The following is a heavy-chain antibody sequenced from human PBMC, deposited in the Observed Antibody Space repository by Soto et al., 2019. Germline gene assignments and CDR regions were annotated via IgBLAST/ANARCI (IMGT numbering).Heavy chain of an antibody. J-gene: IGHJ3*02. Sequence: SETLSLTCTVSGGSISSYYWSWIRQPPGKGLEWIGYISHSGSTNYNPSLRSRATISVDTSKNQFSLKLSSVTAADTAVYYCARILYDNIWGSYRYTVPDAFDIWGQGTMVTVS. CDR2: ISHSGST. D-gene: IGHD3-16*02. CDR3: ARILYDNIWGSYRYTVPDAFDI. V-gene: IGHV4-59*01. CDR1: GGSISSYY.